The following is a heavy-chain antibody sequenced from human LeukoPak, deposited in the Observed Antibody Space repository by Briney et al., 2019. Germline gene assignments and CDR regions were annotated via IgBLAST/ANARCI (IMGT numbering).Heavy chain of an antibody. CDR1: GVSVSSNHAA. CDR3: ARLSAGSSAQSSGDY. CDR2: TYYRSKWYN. Sequence: PSQTLSLTCAISGVSVSSNHAAWNWLRQSPSRGLEWLGRTYYRSKWYNDYAISMKSRIIINPDTSKNQFSLQLISVTPEDRAVYYCARLSAGSSAQSSGDYWGQGTLVSVSS. D-gene: IGHD6-19*01. V-gene: IGHV6-1*01. J-gene: IGHJ4*02.